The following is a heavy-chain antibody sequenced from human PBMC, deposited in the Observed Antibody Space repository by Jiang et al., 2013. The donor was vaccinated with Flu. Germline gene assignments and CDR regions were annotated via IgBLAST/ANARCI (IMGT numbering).Heavy chain of an antibody. J-gene: IGHJ4*02. CDR3: AREGAAMVLYYKFDY. CDR1: GDSVSSNSAA. D-gene: IGHD5-18*01. Sequence: TLSLTCAISGDSVSSNSAAWNWIRQSHREALSGWKTYYRSKWYNEYAVSVKSRITIDPDTSKNQFSLQLSSVTPEDTAVYYCAREGAAMVLYYKFDYWGQGTLVTVSS. CDR2: TYYRSKWYN. V-gene: IGHV6-1*01.